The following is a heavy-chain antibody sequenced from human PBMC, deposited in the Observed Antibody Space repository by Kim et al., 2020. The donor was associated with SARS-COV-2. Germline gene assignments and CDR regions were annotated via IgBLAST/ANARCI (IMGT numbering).Heavy chain of an antibody. Sequence: GESLKISCKGSGYSFTSYWIGWVRQMPGKGLEWMGIIYPGDSDTRYSPSFQGQVTISADKSISTAYLQWSSLKASDTAMYYCARVTLITMATLYYGMDVWGQGTTVTVSS. CDR1: GYSFTSYW. V-gene: IGHV5-51*01. CDR2: IYPGDSDT. CDR3: ARVTLITMATLYYGMDV. D-gene: IGHD3-10*01. J-gene: IGHJ6*02.